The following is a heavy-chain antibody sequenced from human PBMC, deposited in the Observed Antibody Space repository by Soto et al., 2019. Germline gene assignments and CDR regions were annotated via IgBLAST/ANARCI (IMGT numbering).Heavy chain of an antibody. Sequence: PSETLSLTCTVSGGSISSSSYYWGGIRQPPGKGLEWIGSIYYSGSTYDNPSLKSRVTISVDTSKNQFSLKLSSVTAADTAVYYCARHDSRGEHYYYMDVWGKGTTVTVSS. V-gene: IGHV4-39*01. CDR1: GGSISSSSYY. D-gene: IGHD1-1*01. J-gene: IGHJ6*03. CDR3: ARHDSRGEHYYYMDV. CDR2: IYYSGST.